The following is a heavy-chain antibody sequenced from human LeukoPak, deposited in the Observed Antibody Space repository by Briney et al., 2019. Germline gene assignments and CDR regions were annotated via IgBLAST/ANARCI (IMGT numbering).Heavy chain of an antibody. CDR2: VSASGGST. CDR1: GFSFRNYV. D-gene: IGHD3-10*01. Sequence: GGSLRLSCVASGFSFRNYVMSWVRQTPGKGLEWVSGVSASGGSTYYADSVKGRFTISRDNSKITLSLQMNSLRAEDTAVYYCAKGIRDYYSTHDAFDIWGQGTMVTVSS. CDR3: AKGIRDYYSTHDAFDI. V-gene: IGHV3-23*01. J-gene: IGHJ3*02.